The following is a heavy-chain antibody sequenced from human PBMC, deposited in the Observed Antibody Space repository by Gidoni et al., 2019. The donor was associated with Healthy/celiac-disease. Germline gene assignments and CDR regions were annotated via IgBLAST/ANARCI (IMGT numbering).Heavy chain of an antibody. D-gene: IGHD3-10*01. J-gene: IGHJ5*02. CDR3: AREARWFGEFPSGWFDP. V-gene: IGHV3-48*03. CDR1: GFTFSSYE. Sequence: EVQLVESGGGLVQPGGSLRLSCAASGFTFSSYEMNWVRQAPGKGLEWVSYISSSGSTIYYADSVKGRFTISRDNAKNSLYLQMNSLRAEDTAVYYCAREARWFGEFPSGWFDPWGQGTLVTVSS. CDR2: ISSSGSTI.